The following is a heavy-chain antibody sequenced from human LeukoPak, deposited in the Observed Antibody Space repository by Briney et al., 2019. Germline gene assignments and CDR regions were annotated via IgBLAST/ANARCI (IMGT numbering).Heavy chain of an antibody. CDR3: ARGGDYADYVTLDY. J-gene: IGHJ4*02. D-gene: IGHD4-17*01. V-gene: IGHV1-69*04. Sequence: GSSVKVSCKASGGTFSSYAISWVRQAPGQGLEWMGRIIPILGIANYAQKFQGRVTITADKSTSTAYMELSSLRSEDTAVYYCARGGDYADYVTLDYWGQGTLVTVSS. CDR1: GGTFSSYA. CDR2: IIPILGIA.